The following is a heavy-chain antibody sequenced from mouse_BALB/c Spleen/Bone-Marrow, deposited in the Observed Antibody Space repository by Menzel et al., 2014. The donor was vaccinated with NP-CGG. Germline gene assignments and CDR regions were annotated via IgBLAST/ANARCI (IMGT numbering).Heavy chain of an antibody. V-gene: IGHV5-17*02. CDR2: ISSGSSTI. Sequence: EVQLQESGGGLVQPGGSRRLSCAASGFTFXSFGMHWVRQAPEKGLEWVAYISSGSSTIFYVDTVKGRFTISRDNPKNTLFLQMTSLRSEDTAMYYCTRGGNWDDFDVWGAGTTVTVSS. D-gene: IGHD4-1*01. CDR3: TRGGNWDDFDV. CDR1: GFTFXSFG. J-gene: IGHJ1*01.